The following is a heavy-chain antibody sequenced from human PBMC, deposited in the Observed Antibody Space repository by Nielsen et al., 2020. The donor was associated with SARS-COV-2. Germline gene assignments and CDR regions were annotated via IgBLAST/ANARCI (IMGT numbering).Heavy chain of an antibody. CDR1: GFALSAYG. J-gene: IGHJ6*03. Sequence: GESLKISCTASGFALSAYGMDWVRQVPGRGLEWLAHIRMSDGATQYADSVRGRFTISRDNAKNSLYLQMNSLRDEDTALYFCAKELEVCCHYMDVWGKGTTVTVSS. V-gene: IGHV3-48*02. CDR3: AKELEVCCHYMDV. D-gene: IGHD5/OR15-5a*01. CDR2: IRMSDGAT.